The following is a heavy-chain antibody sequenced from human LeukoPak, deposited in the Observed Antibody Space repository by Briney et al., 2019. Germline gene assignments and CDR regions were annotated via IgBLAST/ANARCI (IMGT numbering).Heavy chain of an antibody. CDR3: AREGAGIDYDFWSGTIDY. V-gene: IGHV4-34*01. CDR2: INHSGST. D-gene: IGHD3-3*01. Sequence: SETLSLTGAVYGGSFSGYYWSWIRQPPGKGLEWIGEINHSGSTNYNPSLKSRVTISVDTSKNQFSLKLSSVTAADTAVYYCAREGAGIDYDFWSGTIDYWGQGTLVTVSS. CDR1: GGSFSGYY. J-gene: IGHJ4*02.